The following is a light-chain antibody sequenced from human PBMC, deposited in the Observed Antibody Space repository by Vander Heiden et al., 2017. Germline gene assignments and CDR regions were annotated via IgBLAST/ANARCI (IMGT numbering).Light chain of an antibody. CDR3: SSYTSNTTRL. V-gene: IGLV2-14*03. J-gene: IGLJ2*01. Sequence: QPPLTQPTPVSGPPGQSITIACTGTSSDVGGYNYVSWYQNNPGKAPKLMIHGVSNRPSGVSDRFSGSKSGNTASLTISGLQAEDEADYYCSSYTSNTTRLFGGGTKLTVL. CDR1: SSDVGGYNY. CDR2: GVS.